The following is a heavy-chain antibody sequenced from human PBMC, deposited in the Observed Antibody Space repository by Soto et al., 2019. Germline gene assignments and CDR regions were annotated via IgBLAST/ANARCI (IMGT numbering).Heavy chain of an antibody. CDR3: ARRGGAARGSYYYYGMDV. CDR2: IDPSDSYT. D-gene: IGHD6-6*01. CDR1: GYSFTSYW. J-gene: IGHJ6*02. V-gene: IGHV5-10-1*01. Sequence: LKISCKGSGYSFTSYWISWVRQMPGKGLEWMGRIDPSDSYTNYSPSFQGHVTISADKSISTAYLQWSSLKASDTAMYYCARRGGAARGSYYYYGMDVWGQGTTVTVSS.